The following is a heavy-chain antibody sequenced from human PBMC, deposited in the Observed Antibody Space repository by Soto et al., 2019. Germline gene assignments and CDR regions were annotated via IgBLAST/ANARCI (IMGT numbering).Heavy chain of an antibody. D-gene: IGHD6-6*01. CDR2: IIPIFGTA. J-gene: IGHJ6*02. CDR1: GGTFSSYA. Sequence: QVQLVQSGAEVKKPGSSVKVSCKASGGTFSSYAISWVRQAPGQGLEWMGGIIPIFGTANYAQKFQGRVTITADKSTSTAYMELSSLRSEDTAVYYCARDQSPPYSISSIGYYGMDVWGQGTTVTVSS. CDR3: ARDQSPPYSISSIGYYGMDV. V-gene: IGHV1-69*06.